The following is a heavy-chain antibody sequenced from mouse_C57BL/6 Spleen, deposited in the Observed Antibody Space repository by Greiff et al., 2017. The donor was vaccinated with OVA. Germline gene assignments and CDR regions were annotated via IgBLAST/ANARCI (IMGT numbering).Heavy chain of an antibody. J-gene: IGHJ4*01. Sequence: EVQLVESGGGLVKPGGSLKLSCAASGFTFSDYGMHWVRQAPEKGLEWVAYISSGSSTIYYADTVKGRFTISRDNAKNTLFLQMTSLRSEDTAMYYCARSGHYDYDVYAMDYWGQGTSVTVSS. V-gene: IGHV5-17*01. CDR3: ARSGHYDYDVYAMDY. CDR2: ISSGSSTI. CDR1: GFTFSDYG. D-gene: IGHD2-4*01.